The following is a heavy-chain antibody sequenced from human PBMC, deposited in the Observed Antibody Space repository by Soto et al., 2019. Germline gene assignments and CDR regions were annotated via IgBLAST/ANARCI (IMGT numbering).Heavy chain of an antibody. CDR3: ARDRGAYNWNYFDY. D-gene: IGHD1-20*01. V-gene: IGHV1-3*01. CDR1: GYTFTSYA. CDR2: INAGSGNT. Sequence: ASVKVSCKASGYTFTSYAMHWVRQAPGQRLEWMGWINAGSGNTKYSQKFQGRVTITRDTSASTAYMELSSLRSEDTAVYYCARDRGAYNWNYFDYWGQGTLVTVSS. J-gene: IGHJ4*02.